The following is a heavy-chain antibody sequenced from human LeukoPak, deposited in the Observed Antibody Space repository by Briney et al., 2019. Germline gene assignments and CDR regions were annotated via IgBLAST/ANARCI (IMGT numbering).Heavy chain of an antibody. V-gene: IGHV3-7*01. D-gene: IGHD2-8*01. Sequence: GGSLRLSCAASGFTFSRYWISWVRQAPGKGLEWVANIKQDGSEKYYVDSVKGRFTISRDNAKNSLYLQMNSLRGEDTAVYYCVRVSCTNGVCYGFDYWGQARLPSVSS. J-gene: IGHJ4*02. CDR1: GFTFSRYW. CDR2: IKQDGSEK. CDR3: VRVSCTNGVCYGFDY.